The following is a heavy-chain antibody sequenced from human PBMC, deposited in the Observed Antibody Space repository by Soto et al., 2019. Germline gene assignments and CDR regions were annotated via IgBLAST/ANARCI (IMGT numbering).Heavy chain of an antibody. Sequence: EVQLMECGGGLVQPGGSLRLSCAASGFTFSSYAMSWVHQAPGKGLEWVSVITGSGSTTYYADSVKGRFTISRDNSKNTMYLQMNSLRAEDMGVYYCARRGGALGYWGQGTLVTVSS. CDR1: GFTFSSYA. CDR2: ITGSGSTT. CDR3: ARRGGALGY. J-gene: IGHJ4*02. V-gene: IGHV3-23*01. D-gene: IGHD3-16*01.